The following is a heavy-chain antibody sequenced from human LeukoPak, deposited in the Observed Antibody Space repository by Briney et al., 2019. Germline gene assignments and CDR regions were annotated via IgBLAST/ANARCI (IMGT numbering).Heavy chain of an antibody. Sequence: SETLSLTCTVSGGSISSYYWSWIRQPPGKGLEWIGEINHSGSTNYNPSLKSRVTISVDTSKNQFSLKLSSVTAADTAVYYCASTVTSYYFDYWGQGTLVTVSS. D-gene: IGHD4-17*01. J-gene: IGHJ4*02. CDR3: ASTVTSYYFDY. CDR1: GGSISSYY. V-gene: IGHV4-34*01. CDR2: INHSGST.